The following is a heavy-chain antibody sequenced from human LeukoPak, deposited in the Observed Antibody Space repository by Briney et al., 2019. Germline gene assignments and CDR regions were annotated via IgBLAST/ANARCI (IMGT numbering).Heavy chain of an antibody. CDR1: GGSISSGGYY. J-gene: IGHJ4*02. CDR3: ARVLGGPYFDY. V-gene: IGHV4-30-2*01. Sequence: SETLSLTCTVSGGSISSGGYYWSWIRQPPGKGLEWIGYIYHSGSTYYNPSLKSRVTISVDRSKNQFSLKLSSVTAADTAVYYCARVLGGPYFDYWGQGTLVTVFS. D-gene: IGHD2-15*01. CDR2: IYHSGST.